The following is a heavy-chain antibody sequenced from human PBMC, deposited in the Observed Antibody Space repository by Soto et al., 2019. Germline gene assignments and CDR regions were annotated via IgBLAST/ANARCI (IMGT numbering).Heavy chain of an antibody. D-gene: IGHD2-2*01. CDR2: IYYSGST. CDR3: AREGWGTSYGLAFDL. CDR1: GASISSGGYY. Sequence: PSETLSLTCTVSGASISSGGYYWSCMRQHPGEDLEWIGYIYYSGSTYYNPSLRSRVTISVDTSRNQFSLKLSSVTAADTAVYFCAREGWGTSYGLAFDLWGQGALVTVSS. J-gene: IGHJ4*02. V-gene: IGHV4-31*03.